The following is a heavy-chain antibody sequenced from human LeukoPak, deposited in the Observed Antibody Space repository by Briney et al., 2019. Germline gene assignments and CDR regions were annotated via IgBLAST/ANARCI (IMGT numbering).Heavy chain of an antibody. CDR3: ARDQPIGYNYGYPFDN. CDR2: ISSSGSTI. D-gene: IGHD5-18*01. J-gene: IGHJ4*02. CDR1: GFTFSDYY. Sequence: GGCLRLSCAASGFTFSDYYMSWIRQAPGKGLEWVSYISSSGSTIYYADSVKGRFTISRDNAKNSLYLQMNNLRVEDTAVYYCARDQPIGYNYGYPFDNWGQGTLVTVSS. V-gene: IGHV3-11*04.